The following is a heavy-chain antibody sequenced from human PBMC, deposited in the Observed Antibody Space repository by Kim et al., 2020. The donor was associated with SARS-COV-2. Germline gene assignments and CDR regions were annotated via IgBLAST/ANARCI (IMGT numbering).Heavy chain of an antibody. V-gene: IGHV1-18*01. Sequence: ASVKVSCKASGYTFTSYGISWVRQAPGQGLEWMGWISAYNGNTNYAQKLQGRVTMTTDTSTSTAYMELRSLRSDDTAVYYCARSITMIVVVSPFDYWGQGTLVTVSS. CDR3: ARSITMIVVVSPFDY. CDR1: GYTFTSYG. J-gene: IGHJ4*02. CDR2: ISAYNGNT. D-gene: IGHD3-22*01.